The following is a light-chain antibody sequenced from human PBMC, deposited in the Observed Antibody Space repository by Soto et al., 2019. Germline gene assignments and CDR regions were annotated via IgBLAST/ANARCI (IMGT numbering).Light chain of an antibody. J-gene: IGKJ1*01. CDR3: QQYNSWPQT. CDR2: DAS. CDR1: QSLSSD. Sequence: IVMTHSPATLSVSPGEIAILSFRASQSLSSDLAWYQQKPGQAPRLLIYDASTRATDIPARFSGSGSGTEFTLTIGSLQSEDFAVYYCQQYNSWPQTFGQGTKVDIK. V-gene: IGKV3-15*01.